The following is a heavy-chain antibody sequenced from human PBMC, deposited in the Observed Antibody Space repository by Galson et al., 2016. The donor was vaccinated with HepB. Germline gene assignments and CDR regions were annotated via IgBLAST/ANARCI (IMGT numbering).Heavy chain of an antibody. CDR2: IIPILGIA. CDR1: GGTFSSYA. V-gene: IGHV1-69*10. D-gene: IGHD3-22*01. Sequence: SVKVSCKASGGTFSSYAIGWVRQAPGQGLEWMGGIIPILGIANYARKFQGRVTITADKSTSTAYMELSSLRSEDTAVYYCARFRGIVVVNYYYGMDVWGQGTTVTVSS. J-gene: IGHJ6*02. CDR3: ARFRGIVVVNYYYGMDV.